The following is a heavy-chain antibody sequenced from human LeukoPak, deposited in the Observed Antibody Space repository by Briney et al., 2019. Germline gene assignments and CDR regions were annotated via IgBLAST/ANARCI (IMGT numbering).Heavy chain of an antibody. V-gene: IGHV4-39*01. J-gene: IGHJ4*02. CDR2: IYYSGST. CDR3: ARLGSSAPLYHFDY. CDR1: GGSISSSSYY. Sequence: SETLSLTCTVSGGSISSSSYYRGWIRQPPGKGLEWIGNIYYSGSTYYNPSLKSRVTISADTSKNQFSLKLSSVTAADSAMYYCARLGSSAPLYHFDYWGQGTLVTVSS. D-gene: IGHD3-3*01.